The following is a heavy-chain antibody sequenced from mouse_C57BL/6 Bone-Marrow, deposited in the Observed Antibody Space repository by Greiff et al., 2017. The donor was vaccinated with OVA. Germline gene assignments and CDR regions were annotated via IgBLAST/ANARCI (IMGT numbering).Heavy chain of an antibody. Sequence: EVHLVESGGGLVKPGGSLKLSCAASGFTFSDYGMHWVRQAPEKGLEWVAYISSGSSTIYYADTVKGRFTISRDNAKNTLFLQMTSLRSEDTAMYYCARPYSNVYYAMDYWGQGTSVTVSS. V-gene: IGHV5-17*01. D-gene: IGHD2-5*01. CDR1: GFTFSDYG. CDR2: ISSGSSTI. J-gene: IGHJ4*01. CDR3: ARPYSNVYYAMDY.